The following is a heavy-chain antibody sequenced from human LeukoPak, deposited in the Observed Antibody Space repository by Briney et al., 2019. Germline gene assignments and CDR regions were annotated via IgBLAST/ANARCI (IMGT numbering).Heavy chain of an antibody. V-gene: IGHV3-20*04. CDR2: INWDGTNT. Sequence: GGSLRLSCEDSGSTFDDYGVRWVRHAPGKGLEWVCGINWDGTNTHYADSVKGRFTISRDNAKNSLFVEMTNLRAEDTAFYYCARDVSSNWYSFNFWGQGILVTVST. CDR3: ARDVSSNWYSFNF. J-gene: IGHJ4*02. D-gene: IGHD6-13*01. CDR1: GSTFDDYG.